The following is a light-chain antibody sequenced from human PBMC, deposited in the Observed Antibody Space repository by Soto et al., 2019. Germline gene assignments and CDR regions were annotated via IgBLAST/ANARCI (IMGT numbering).Light chain of an antibody. V-gene: IGLV2-14*01. CDR1: SSDVGDYNY. CDR3: SSYTSSSPYA. Sequence: QSALTQPASVSGSPGQSITISCTGTSSDVGDYNYVSWYQRHPGKAPKLLIYEVSNRPSGVSNRFSGSKSGNTASLTISGLQAEDEADYYCSSYTSSSPYAFGTGTKVTVL. J-gene: IGLJ1*01. CDR2: EVS.